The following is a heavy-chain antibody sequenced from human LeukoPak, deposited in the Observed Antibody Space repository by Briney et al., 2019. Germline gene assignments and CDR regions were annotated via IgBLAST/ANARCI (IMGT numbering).Heavy chain of an antibody. D-gene: IGHD6-6*01. V-gene: IGHV3-21*01. CDR3: ARDADSSSSVTLIDY. CDR1: GFTFSGYA. J-gene: IGHJ4*02. CDR2: ISSGSSYI. Sequence: GGSLRLSCAASGFTFSGYAMNWVRQAPGKGLEWVSSISSGSSYIYYADSVKGRFTISRDNAKKSLYLQMNSLRAEDTAVYYCARDADSSSSVTLIDYWGQGTLVTVSS.